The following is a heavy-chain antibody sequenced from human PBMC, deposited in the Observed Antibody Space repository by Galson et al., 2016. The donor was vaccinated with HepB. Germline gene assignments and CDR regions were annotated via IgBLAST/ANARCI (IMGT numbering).Heavy chain of an antibody. Sequence: SLRLSCAASGSTFSHFAMSWVRQAPGKGLEWFSAISAGADRSYYADAVKGRFTIPRDNSKNPLYLQMNSLRTEDTAVYYCAKDWGYCGGDCPVYFDLWGRGTLVTVSS. CDR1: GSTFSHFA. J-gene: IGHJ2*01. V-gene: IGHV3-23*01. CDR2: ISAGADRS. CDR3: AKDWGYCGGDCPVYFDL. D-gene: IGHD2-21*02.